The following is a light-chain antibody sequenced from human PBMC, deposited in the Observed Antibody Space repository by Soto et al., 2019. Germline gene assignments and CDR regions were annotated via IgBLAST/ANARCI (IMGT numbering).Light chain of an antibody. CDR3: CSYTSSTIYV. Sequence: QSALTQPASVSGSPGQSITISCTGPSSDVGGYNYVSWYQQHPGKAPKLMIYDVSNRPSGVSNRFSGSKSGNTASLTISGLQAEDEADYYCCSYTSSTIYVFGTGTKLTVL. J-gene: IGLJ1*01. V-gene: IGLV2-14*01. CDR2: DVS. CDR1: SSDVGGYNY.